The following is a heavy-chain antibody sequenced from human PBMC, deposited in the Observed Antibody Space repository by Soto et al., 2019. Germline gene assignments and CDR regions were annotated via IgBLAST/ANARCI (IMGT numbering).Heavy chain of an antibody. CDR3: ARLWGLDRYGDYLWRAL. D-gene: IGHD4-17*01. J-gene: IGHJ4*02. CDR2: IYYSGST. V-gene: IGHV4-39*01. Sequence: QLQLQESGPGLVKPSETLSLTCTVSGGSISSSSYYWGWIRQPPGKGLEWIGSIYYSGSTYYNPSLKRRVTISGDTSKTQFSLKLSSVTAADTAVYYCARLWGLDRYGDYLWRALWGQGTLVTVSS. CDR1: GGSISSSSYY.